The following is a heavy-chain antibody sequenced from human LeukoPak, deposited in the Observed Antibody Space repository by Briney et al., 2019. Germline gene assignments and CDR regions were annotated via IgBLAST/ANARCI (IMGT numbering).Heavy chain of an antibody. V-gene: IGHV4-34*01. CDR3: ARGQYQDGSSWKYYYYMDV. D-gene: IGHD6-13*01. CDR2: INHSGST. Sequence: PSETLSLTCAVYGGSFSGYYWSWIRQPPGKGLGWIEEINHSGSTNYNPSLKSRVTISVDTSKNQFSLKLSSVTAADTAVYYCARGQYQDGSSWKYYYYMDVWGKGTTVTVSS. CDR1: GGSFSGYY. J-gene: IGHJ6*03.